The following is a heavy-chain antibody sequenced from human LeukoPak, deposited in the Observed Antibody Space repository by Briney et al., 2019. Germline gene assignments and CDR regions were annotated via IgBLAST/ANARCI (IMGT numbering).Heavy chain of an antibody. Sequence: QPGGSLILSCAASGFTVSGNYMSWVRQAPGKGLEWVSVIYSSDNTYYIDSVKGRFTISRDNSKNTLYLQMNSLRAEDTAVYYCAGRRVLDASFDYWGQGTLVTVSS. CDR1: GFTVSGNY. CDR3: AGRRVLDASFDY. D-gene: IGHD3-16*01. J-gene: IGHJ4*02. CDR2: IYSSDNT. V-gene: IGHV3-66*02.